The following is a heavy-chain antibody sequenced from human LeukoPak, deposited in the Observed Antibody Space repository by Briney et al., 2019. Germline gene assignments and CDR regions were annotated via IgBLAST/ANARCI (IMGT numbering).Heavy chain of an antibody. CDR1: GFIFSDHA. Sequence: QTGGSLRLSCPASGFIFSDHAMNWVRQAPGKGLEWVSIISARDGRTYYADSVKGRFTISRDNSKNTLYLQMNSLRVEDTAVYYCAKKRQSSGWTYFDYWGQGTLVTVSS. CDR2: ISARDGRT. CDR3: AKKRQSSGWTYFDY. J-gene: IGHJ4*02. D-gene: IGHD6-19*01. V-gene: IGHV3-23*01.